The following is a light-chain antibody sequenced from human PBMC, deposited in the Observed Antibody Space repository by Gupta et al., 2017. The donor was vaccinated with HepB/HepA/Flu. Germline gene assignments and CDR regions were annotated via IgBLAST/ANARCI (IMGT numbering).Light chain of an antibody. V-gene: IGKV4-1*01. J-gene: IGKJ2*01. CDR1: QSVLYSSNSKNY. CDR3: LQESYTPST. CDR2: WVS. Sequence: DIVMTQSPDSLAVSLGERATINCKSSQSVLYSSNSKNYLAWFQQKPGQPPKLLLYWVSTRESGVPDRFRGSGSGSDFTLTIRRLQVEDVAVYYCLQESYTPSTLGQWTKMESK.